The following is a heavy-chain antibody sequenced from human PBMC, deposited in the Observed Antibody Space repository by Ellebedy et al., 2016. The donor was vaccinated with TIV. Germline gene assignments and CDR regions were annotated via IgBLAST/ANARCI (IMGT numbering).Heavy chain of an antibody. CDR2: ISAYNGNT. J-gene: IGHJ4*02. V-gene: IGHV1-18*01. Sequence: AASVKVSCKASGYTFTSYGISWVRQAPGQGLEWMGWISAYNGNTNYAQKLQGRVTMTTDTSTSTAYMELRSLRSDDTAVYYCERNTPMAEYFDYWGQGTLVTVSS. CDR1: GYTFTSYG. D-gene: IGHD5-18*01. CDR3: ERNTPMAEYFDY.